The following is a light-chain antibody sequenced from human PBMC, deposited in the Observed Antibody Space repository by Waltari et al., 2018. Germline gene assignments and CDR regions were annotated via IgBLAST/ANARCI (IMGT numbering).Light chain of an antibody. J-gene: IGKJ1*01. Sequence: DIVLTQSPGTLSLSPGERATLACRASPSVGRALAWYQQKPGRAPRLLNFGAASRGTGIPDRFSGSGSGTDFSLTISRREPEDFAVYYCQHYVRLPATFGQGTKVEIK. V-gene: IGKV3-20*01. CDR2: GAA. CDR1: PSVGRA. CDR3: QHYVRLPAT.